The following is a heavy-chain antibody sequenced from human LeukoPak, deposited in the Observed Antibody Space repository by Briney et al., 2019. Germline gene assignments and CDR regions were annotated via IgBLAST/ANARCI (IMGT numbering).Heavy chain of an antibody. CDR1: GYTFTGYY. D-gene: IGHD6-13*01. CDR2: INPNSGGT. CDR3: ARGLGPGYSSSWYLRTGDYFDY. J-gene: IGHJ4*02. Sequence: GASVKVSCKASGYTFTGYYMHWVRQAPGQGLEWMGWINPNSGGTNYAQKFQGRVTMTRDTSISTAYMELSRLRSDDTAVYYCARGLGPGYSSSWYLRTGDYFDYWGQGTLVTVSS. V-gene: IGHV1-2*02.